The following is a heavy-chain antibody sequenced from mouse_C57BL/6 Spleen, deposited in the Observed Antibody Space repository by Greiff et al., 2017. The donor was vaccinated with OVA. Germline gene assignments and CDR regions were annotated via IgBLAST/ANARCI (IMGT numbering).Heavy chain of an antibody. CDR1: GFNIKNTY. J-gene: IGHJ2*01. V-gene: IGHV14-3*01. CDR2: IDPANGNT. Sequence: EVQLQQSVAELVRPGASVKLSCTASGFNIKNTYMHWVKQRPEQGLEWIGRIDPANGNTKYAPKFQGKATITADTSSNTAYLRISRQISESTAMYYGTRKQYYSSSSLDYFDYWGQGTTLTVSS. D-gene: IGHD1-1*01. CDR3: TRKQYYSSSSLDYFDY.